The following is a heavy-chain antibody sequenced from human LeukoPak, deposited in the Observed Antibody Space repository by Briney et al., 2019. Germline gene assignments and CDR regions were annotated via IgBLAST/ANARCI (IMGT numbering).Heavy chain of an antibody. V-gene: IGHV3-23*01. CDR2: IDYSGGST. CDR1: GFTLSSYE. D-gene: IGHD5-18*01. CDR3: ARDERWIQFNY. J-gene: IGHJ4*02. Sequence: PGGSLRLSCTVSGFTLSSYEMSWIRQAPGKGLEWVSSIDYSGGSTYYADSVKGRFTISRDNSKNTLYLHMNGLRVEDTAIYYCARDERWIQFNYWGQGTLVTVSS.